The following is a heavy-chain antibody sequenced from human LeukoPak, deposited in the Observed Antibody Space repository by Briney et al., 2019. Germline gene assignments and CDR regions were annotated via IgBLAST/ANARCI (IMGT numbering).Heavy chain of an antibody. D-gene: IGHD5-12*01. CDR2: IYYSGSA. CDR3: ARQDGVATIYYYYYGMDV. V-gene: IGHV4-39*01. Sequence: PSETLSLTCSVSGGSISSSSYYWGWIRQPPGKGLEWIGSIYYSGSAYYNPSLKSRVTISVDTSKNQFSLKLSSVTAADTAVYYCARQDGVATIYYYYYGMDVWGQGTTVTVSS. J-gene: IGHJ6*02. CDR1: GGSISSSSYY.